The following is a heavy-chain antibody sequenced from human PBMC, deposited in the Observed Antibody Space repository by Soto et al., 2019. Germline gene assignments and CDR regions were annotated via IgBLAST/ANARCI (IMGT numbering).Heavy chain of an antibody. V-gene: IGHV1-18*01. CDR1: GYTFTSYG. CDR3: ARDIVVVVAAMDNWFDP. CDR2: ISAYNGNT. J-gene: IGHJ5*02. D-gene: IGHD2-15*01. Sequence: ASVKVSCKASGYTFTSYGISWVRQAPGQGLEWMGWISAYNGNTNYAQKLQGRVTMTTDTSTSTAYMELRSLRSDDTAVYYCARDIVVVVAAMDNWFDPWGHGTPVTVSS.